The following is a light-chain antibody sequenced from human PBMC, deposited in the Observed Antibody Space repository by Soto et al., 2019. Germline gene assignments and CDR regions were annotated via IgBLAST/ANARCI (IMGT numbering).Light chain of an antibody. V-gene: IGKV3-15*01. CDR1: QSVSSN. CDR3: QQYVIWPPTFT. Sequence: IVMTQSPATLSVSPGERVTLSCRASQSVSSNLAWYQQKPGQAPRLLIYSASTRATGIPARFSGSGSGTEFTLAITSLQSEDFAVYFCQQYVIWPPTFTFGQGTKLAIK. CDR2: SAS. J-gene: IGKJ2*01.